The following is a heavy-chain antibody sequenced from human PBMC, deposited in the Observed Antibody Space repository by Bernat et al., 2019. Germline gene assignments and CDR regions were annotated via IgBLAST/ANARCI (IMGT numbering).Heavy chain of an antibody. CDR3: ARGPRTTIFKAYYYYYMDV. CDR1: GDSVSSNSAA. J-gene: IGHJ6*03. D-gene: IGHD3-3*01. CDR2: TYYRSKWYN. Sequence: QVQLQQSGPGLVKPSQTLSLTCAISGDSVSSNSAAWNWIRQSPSRGLEWLGRTYYRSKWYNDYAVSVKSRITINPDTSKNQFSLQLNSVTPEDTAVYYCARGPRTTIFKAYYYYYMDVWGKGTTVTVS. V-gene: IGHV6-1*01.